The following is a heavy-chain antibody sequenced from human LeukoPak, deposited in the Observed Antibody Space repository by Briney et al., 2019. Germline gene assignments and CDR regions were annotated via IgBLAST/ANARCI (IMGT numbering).Heavy chain of an antibody. CDR3: AKRGVVIRVILVGFHKEAYYFDS. CDR2: ISDSGGST. V-gene: IGHV3-23*01. Sequence: GGSLRPSCAVSGITLSNYGMTWVRQAPGKGLEWVAGISDSGGSTNYADSVKGRFTISRDNPKNTLYLQMNSLRAEDTAVYFCAKRGVVIRVILVGFHKEAYYFDSWGQGALVTVSS. CDR1: GITLSNYG. D-gene: IGHD3-22*01. J-gene: IGHJ4*02.